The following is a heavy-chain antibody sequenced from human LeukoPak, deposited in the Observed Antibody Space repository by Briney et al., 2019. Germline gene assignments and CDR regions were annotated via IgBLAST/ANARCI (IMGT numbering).Heavy chain of an antibody. CDR3: ARDRAGGNSRYFDL. D-gene: IGHD4-23*01. J-gene: IGHJ2*01. V-gene: IGHV3-74*01. CDR2: INSDGSST. CDR1: GFTFSSYW. Sequence: PGGSLRLSCAASGFTFSSYWMHWVRQAPGKGLVWVSRINSDGSSTTYADFVKGRFTISRDNAKNTLYLQMNSLRAEDTAVYYCARDRAGGNSRYFDLWGRGTLVTVSS.